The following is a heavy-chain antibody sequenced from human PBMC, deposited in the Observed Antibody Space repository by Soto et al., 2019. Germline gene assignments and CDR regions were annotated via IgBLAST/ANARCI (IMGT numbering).Heavy chain of an antibody. CDR1: GFTFSSYS. CDR2: ISSSSSYI. CDR3: ASTRGYSYGYWGNFDY. Sequence: PGGSLRLSCAASGFTFSSYSMNWVRQAPGKGLEWVSSISSSSSYIYYADSVKGRFTISRDNAKNSLYLQMNSLRAEDTAVYYCASTRGYSYGYWGNFDYWGQGTLVTVSS. V-gene: IGHV3-21*01. J-gene: IGHJ4*02. D-gene: IGHD5-18*01.